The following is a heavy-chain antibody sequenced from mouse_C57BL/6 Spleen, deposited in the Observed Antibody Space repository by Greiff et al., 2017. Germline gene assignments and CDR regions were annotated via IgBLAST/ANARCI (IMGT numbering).Heavy chain of an antibody. CDR1: GYTFTSYT. V-gene: IGHV1-4*01. CDR3: ARVYDYDGGPWFAY. D-gene: IGHD2-4*01. J-gene: IGHJ3*01. CDR2: INPSSGYT. Sequence: QVQLQQSGAELARPGASVKMSCKASGYTFTSYTMHWVKQRPGQGLEWIGYINPSSGYTKYNQKFKDKATLTADKSSSTAYMQLSSLTSEYAVVYYCARVYDYDGGPWFAYWGQGTLVTVSA.